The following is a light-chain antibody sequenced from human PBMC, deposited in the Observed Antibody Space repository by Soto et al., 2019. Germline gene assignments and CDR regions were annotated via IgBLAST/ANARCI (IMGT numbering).Light chain of an antibody. J-gene: IGLJ2*01. Sequence: QSDLTHAPSAPGTPGQRLSISCSGISSNIGGNIVNWYQQLPGTAPKLLIFGNDQRPSWVPDRFSGSKSGTSASLAISGLQSEDEANYYCAAWDDSLNGVVFGGGTKVTVL. CDR3: AAWDDSLNGVV. V-gene: IGLV1-44*01. CDR2: GND. CDR1: SSNIGGNI.